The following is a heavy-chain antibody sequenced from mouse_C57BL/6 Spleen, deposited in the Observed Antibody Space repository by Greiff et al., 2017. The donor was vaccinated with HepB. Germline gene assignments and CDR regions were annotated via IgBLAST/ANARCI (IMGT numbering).Heavy chain of an antibody. J-gene: IGHJ4*01. CDR3: ASREGSSLYAMDY. CDR1: GYSFTGYY. Sequence: EVQLQQSGPELVKPGASVKISCKASGYSFTGYYMNWVKQSPEKSLEWIGEINPSTGGTTYNQKFKAKATLTVDKSSSTAYMQLKSLTSEDSAVYYCASREGSSLYAMDYWGQGTSVTVSS. D-gene: IGHD3-3*01. CDR2: INPSTGGT. V-gene: IGHV1-42*01.